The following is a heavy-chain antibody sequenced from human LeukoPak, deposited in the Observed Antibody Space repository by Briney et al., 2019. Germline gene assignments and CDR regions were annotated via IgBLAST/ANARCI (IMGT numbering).Heavy chain of an antibody. Sequence: ASVKVSCKASGYTFTSYYTHWVRQAPGQGLEWMGIINPSGGSTSYAQKFQGRVTMTRDTSTSTVYMEVSSLRSEDTAVYYCARDQGYCSGGSCYGDIDYWGQGTLVTVSS. CDR2: INPSGGST. V-gene: IGHV1-46*01. J-gene: IGHJ4*02. D-gene: IGHD2-15*01. CDR1: GYTFTSYY. CDR3: ARDQGYCSGGSCYGDIDY.